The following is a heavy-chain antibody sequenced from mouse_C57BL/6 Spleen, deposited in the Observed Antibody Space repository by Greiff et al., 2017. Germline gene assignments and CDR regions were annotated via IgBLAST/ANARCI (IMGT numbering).Heavy chain of an antibody. Sequence: VQLQQSGAELVRPGTSVKVSCKASGYAFTNYLIEWVKQRPGQGLEWIGVINPGSGGTNYNEKFKGKATLTADKSSSTAYMQLSSLTSEDSAVYFCARWYYGSSYDYAMDYWGQGTSVTVSS. CDR1: GYAFTNYL. CDR2: INPGSGGT. V-gene: IGHV1-54*01. D-gene: IGHD1-1*01. J-gene: IGHJ4*01. CDR3: ARWYYGSSYDYAMDY.